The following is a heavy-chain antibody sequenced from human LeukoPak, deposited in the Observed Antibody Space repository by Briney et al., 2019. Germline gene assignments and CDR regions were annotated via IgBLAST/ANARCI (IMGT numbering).Heavy chain of an antibody. Sequence: GGSLRLSCAASELSVSSNYIGWVRQAPGRGLEWVSAISGSGGSTYYADSVKGRFTISRDNSKNTLYLQMNSLRAEDTAVYYCAKDHCSSTSCYVSEYYFDYWGQGTLVTVSS. V-gene: IGHV3-23*01. CDR2: ISGSGGST. CDR1: ELSVSSNY. CDR3: AKDHCSSTSCYVSEYYFDY. D-gene: IGHD2-2*01. J-gene: IGHJ4*02.